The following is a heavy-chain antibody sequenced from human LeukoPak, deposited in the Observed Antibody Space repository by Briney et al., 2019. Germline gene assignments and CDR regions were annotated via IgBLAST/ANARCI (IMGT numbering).Heavy chain of an antibody. CDR3: ARDQEQQWLVGDY. D-gene: IGHD6-19*01. CDR1: GFTFSSYS. Sequence: GGSLRLSCAASGFTFSSYSMNWVRQALGKGLEWVSSISSSSSYIYYADSVKGRFTISRDNAKNSLYLQMNSLRAEDTAVYYCARDQEQQWLVGDYWGQGTLVTVSS. V-gene: IGHV3-21*01. J-gene: IGHJ4*02. CDR2: ISSSSSYI.